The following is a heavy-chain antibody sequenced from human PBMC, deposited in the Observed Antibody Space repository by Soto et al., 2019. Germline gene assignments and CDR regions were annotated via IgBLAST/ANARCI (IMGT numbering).Heavy chain of an antibody. V-gene: IGHV3-53*01. CDR3: ARHRHPRGTVGATSPLDP. J-gene: IGHJ5*02. Sequence: GGSLRLSCAISGFSDSSNYLSWVRQAPGQGLEWVSVHYSGGSTYYADSVQGRFTISRDKSNNTLYLQMRRVRAEDTAVYFCARHRHPRGTVGATSPLDPWGQGTQVTVTS. CDR1: GFSDSSNY. D-gene: IGHD1-26*01. CDR2: HYSGGST.